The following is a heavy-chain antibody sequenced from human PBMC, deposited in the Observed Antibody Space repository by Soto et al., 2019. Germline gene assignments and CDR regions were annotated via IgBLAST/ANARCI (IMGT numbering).Heavy chain of an antibody. CDR2: ISYDGSNK. CDR3: ARDRYYYDSGGYFDY. J-gene: IGHJ4*02. V-gene: IGHV3-30-3*01. D-gene: IGHD3-22*01. CDR1: GFTFSSYA. Sequence: GGSLRLSCAASGFTFSSYAMHWVRQAPGKGLEWVAVISYDGSNKYYADSVKGRFTISRDNSKNTLYLQMNSLRAEDTAVYYCARDRYYYDSGGYFDYWGQGTLVTVSS.